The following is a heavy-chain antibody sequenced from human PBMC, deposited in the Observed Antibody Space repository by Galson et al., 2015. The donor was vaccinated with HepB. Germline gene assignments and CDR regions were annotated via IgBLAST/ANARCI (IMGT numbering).Heavy chain of an antibody. D-gene: IGHD3-10*01. CDR2: IYDDGAT. CDR1: GFIVNNNY. V-gene: IGHV3-53*01. CDR3: ARGRKGFGDFDY. Sequence: SLRLSCAASGFIVNNNYVTWVRQAPGKGLEWVSVIYDDGATRYTDSVKGRFTVSQDNPKNTIYLQMNSLRADDTAVYYCARGRKGFGDFDYWGQGTLVTVSS. J-gene: IGHJ4*02.